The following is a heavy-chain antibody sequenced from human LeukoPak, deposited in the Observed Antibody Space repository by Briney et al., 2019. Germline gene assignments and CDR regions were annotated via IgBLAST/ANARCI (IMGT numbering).Heavy chain of an antibody. V-gene: IGHV1-69*04. CDR3: AKGVSYSSGYIDAFDI. D-gene: IGHD3-22*01. J-gene: IGHJ3*02. CDR2: IIPILGIA. Sequence: SVKVSCKASGGTFSSYAISWVRQAPGQGLEWMGRIIPILGIANYAQKFQGRVTITADKSTSTAYMELSSLRSEDTAVYYCAKGVSYSSGYIDAFDIWGQGTMVTVSS. CDR1: GGTFSSYA.